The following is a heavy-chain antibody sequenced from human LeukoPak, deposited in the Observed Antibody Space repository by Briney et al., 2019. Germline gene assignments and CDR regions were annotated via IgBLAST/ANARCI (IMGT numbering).Heavy chain of an antibody. V-gene: IGHV1-8*01. D-gene: IGHD6-13*01. Sequence: ASVNVSCKASGYTFTSYDINWVRQATGQGLKWMGWMNPNSGNTGYAQKFQGRVTMTRNTSISTAYMELSSLRSEDTAVYYCARYSSSWYFMNYYGMDVWGQGTTVTVSS. J-gene: IGHJ6*02. CDR3: ARYSSSWYFMNYYGMDV. CDR2: MNPNSGNT. CDR1: GYTFTSYD.